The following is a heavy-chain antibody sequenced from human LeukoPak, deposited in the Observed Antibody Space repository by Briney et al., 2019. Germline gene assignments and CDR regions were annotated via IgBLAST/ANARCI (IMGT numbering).Heavy chain of an antibody. CDR2: IYTSGST. CDR1: GGSISSNHYY. J-gene: IGHJ4*02. V-gene: IGHV4-61*02. CDR3: ARDRGGDWEFDY. D-gene: IGHD2-21*02. Sequence: SETLSLTCSVSGGSISSNHYYWSWIRQPAGKGLEWIGRIYTSGSTNYNPSLKSRVTMSVDTSKNQFSLKLSSVTAADTAVYYCARDRGGDWEFDYWGQGTLVTVSS.